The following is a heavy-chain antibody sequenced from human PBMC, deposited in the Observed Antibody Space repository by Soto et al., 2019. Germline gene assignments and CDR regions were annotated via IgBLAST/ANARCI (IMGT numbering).Heavy chain of an antibody. V-gene: IGHV1-69*13. CDR3: ARAQTYYYDSSGYYPAYYYGMDV. D-gene: IGHD3-22*01. CDR2: IIPIFGTA. J-gene: IGHJ6*02. CDR1: GGTFSSYA. Sequence: SVKVSCKASGGTFSSYAISWVRQAPGQGLEWMGGIIPIFGTANYAQKFQGRVTITADESTSTAYMELSSLRSEDTAVYYCARAQTYYYDSSGYYPAYYYGMDVWGQGTTVTVSS.